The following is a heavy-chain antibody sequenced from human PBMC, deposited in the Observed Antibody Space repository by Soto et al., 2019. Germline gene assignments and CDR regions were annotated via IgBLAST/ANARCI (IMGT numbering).Heavy chain of an antibody. D-gene: IGHD1-26*01. CDR1: GFTFSSFA. CDR3: VKKIAGTTTSGAYWYFDL. J-gene: IGHJ2*01. Sequence: EVQLLESGGGLVQPGGSLRLSCAASGFTFSSFAMNWVRQAPGKGLEWVSGITGGGDSTFYADSVKGRFTISRVQSKNTVYLQMNSLRAEDTAVYYCVKKIAGTTTSGAYWYFDLWGRGNLVTVSS. V-gene: IGHV3-23*01. CDR2: ITGGGDST.